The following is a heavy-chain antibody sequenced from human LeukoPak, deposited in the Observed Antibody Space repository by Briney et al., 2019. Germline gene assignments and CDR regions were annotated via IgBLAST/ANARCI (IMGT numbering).Heavy chain of an antibody. V-gene: IGHV1-2*02. J-gene: IGHJ4*02. CDR3: AKDDVPQSPLGDLSPWGVLDY. D-gene: IGHD3-16*02. Sequence: GASVKVSCKASGYTFTGYYIHWLRQAPGQGLEWMGWISPNSGVTHSSQKFQGRVTMTRDTSINTAYMELSSLTSDDTAFYYCAKDDVPQSPLGDLSPWGVLDYWGQGTLVTVSS. CDR1: GYTFTGYY. CDR2: ISPNSGVT.